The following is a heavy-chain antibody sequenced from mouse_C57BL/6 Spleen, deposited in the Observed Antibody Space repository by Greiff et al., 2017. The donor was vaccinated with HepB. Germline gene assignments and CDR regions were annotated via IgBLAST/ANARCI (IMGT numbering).Heavy chain of an antibody. V-gene: IGHV3-6*01. Sequence: VQLQQSGPGLVKPSQSLSLTCSVTGYSITSGYYWNWIRQFPGNKLEWMGYISYDGSNNYNPSLKNRISITRDTSKNQFFLKLNSVTTEDTATYYCARDWDGIYAMDYWGQGTSVTVSS. D-gene: IGHD4-1*01. CDR1: GYSITSGYY. CDR3: ARDWDGIYAMDY. J-gene: IGHJ4*01. CDR2: ISYDGSN.